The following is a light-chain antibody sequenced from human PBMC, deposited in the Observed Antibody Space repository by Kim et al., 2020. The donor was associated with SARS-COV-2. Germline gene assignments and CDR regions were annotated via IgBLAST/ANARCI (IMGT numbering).Light chain of an antibody. CDR3: SAWDSSLNGWV. CDR1: SNNVGNQG. CDR2: RNN. J-gene: IGLJ3*02. V-gene: IGLV10-54*01. Sequence: QAGLTQPPSVSKGLRQTATLTCTGNSNNVGNQGAAWLQQHQGHPPKLLSYRNNNRPSGISERLSASRSGNTASLTITGLQPEDEADYYCSAWDSSLNGWVFGGGTKLTVL.